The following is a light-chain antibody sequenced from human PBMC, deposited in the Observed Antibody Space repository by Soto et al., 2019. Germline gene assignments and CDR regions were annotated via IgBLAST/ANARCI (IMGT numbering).Light chain of an antibody. V-gene: IGKV4-1*01. CDR3: QQFDSTPWT. J-gene: IGKJ1*01. CDR2: WAS. Sequence: DIVMTQSPDSLAVSLGERATINCKSGQSVLYTSNNKNYLAWYQQKPGQPPKLLIYWASTRESGVPDRFSGSGSGTDFTLTISSLQAEDVAVYYGQQFDSTPWTFGQGTKVEIK. CDR1: QSVLYTSNNKNY.